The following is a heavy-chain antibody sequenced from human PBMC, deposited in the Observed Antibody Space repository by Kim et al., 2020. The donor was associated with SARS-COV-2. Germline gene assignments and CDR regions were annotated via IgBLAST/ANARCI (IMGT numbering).Heavy chain of an antibody. J-gene: IGHJ4*02. CDR3: ARQPVITTFNY. CDR2: T. Sequence: TSYNPSLKSRVTISVDTSKNQFSLKLSSVTAADTAVYYCARQPVITTFNYWGQGTLVTVSS. D-gene: IGHD3-22*01. V-gene: IGHV4-39*01.